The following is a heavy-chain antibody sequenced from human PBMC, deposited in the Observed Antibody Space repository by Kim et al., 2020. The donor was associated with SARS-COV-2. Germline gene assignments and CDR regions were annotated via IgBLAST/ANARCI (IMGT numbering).Heavy chain of an antibody. CDR2: INAGNGNT. CDR3: AGSYQLPHNLYYYYGMDV. Sequence: ASVKVSCKASGYTFTSYAMHWVRQAPGQRLEWMGWINAGNGNTKYSQKFQGRVTITRDTSASTAYMELSSLRSEDTAVYYCAGSYQLPHNLYYYYGMDVWGQGTTVTVSS. CDR1: GYTFTSYA. D-gene: IGHD2-2*01. V-gene: IGHV1-3*01. J-gene: IGHJ6*02.